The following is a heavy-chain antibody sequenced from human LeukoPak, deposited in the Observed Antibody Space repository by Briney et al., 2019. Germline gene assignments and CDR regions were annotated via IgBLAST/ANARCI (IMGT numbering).Heavy chain of an antibody. CDR2: IWYDGSNK. D-gene: IGHD5-18*01. CDR1: GFTFSSYG. Sequence: GGSLRLSCAASGFTFSSYGMHWVRQAPGKGLEWVAVIWYDGSNKYYADSVKGRFTISRDNSKNTLYLQMNSLRAEDTAVYYCAKSQNGCSYGYYFDYWGQGTLVTVSS. J-gene: IGHJ4*02. V-gene: IGHV3-33*06. CDR3: AKSQNGCSYGYYFDY.